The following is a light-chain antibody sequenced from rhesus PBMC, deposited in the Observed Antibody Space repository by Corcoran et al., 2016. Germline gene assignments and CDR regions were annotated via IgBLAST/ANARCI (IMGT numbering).Light chain of an antibody. V-gene: IGKV2-78*01. Sequence: DIVLTQTPLSLPITPGESASISCRSTQSLLDTDGYIHLNWYLQKPGHSPQLLIYLGSTRGSGVPDRVSGRGSGTDFTLEISRLDAEDVGVYFCMQTRQTPLYSFGQGTKVEIK. CDR2: LGS. J-gene: IGKJ2*01. CDR3: MQTRQTPLYS. CDR1: QSLLDTDGYIH.